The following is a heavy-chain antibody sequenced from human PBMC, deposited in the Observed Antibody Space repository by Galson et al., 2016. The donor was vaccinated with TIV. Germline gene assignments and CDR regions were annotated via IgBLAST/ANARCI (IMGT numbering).Heavy chain of an antibody. J-gene: IGHJ4*02. Sequence: SLRLSCAASGFTFSDYWMTWVRLTPGKGLEWVASIKEDGREEYYVDSVTGRFTVSRDNARNSLFLQMTSLRAEDTAIYYCAREKAVGPALFDFWGQGVPVTVSP. CDR3: AREKAVGPALFDF. CDR1: GFTFSDYW. CDR2: IKEDGREE. D-gene: IGHD2-15*01. V-gene: IGHV3-7*03.